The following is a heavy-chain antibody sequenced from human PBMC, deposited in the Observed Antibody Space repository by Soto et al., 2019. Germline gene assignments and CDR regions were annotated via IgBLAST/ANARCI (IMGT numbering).Heavy chain of an antibody. Sequence: ETLCLTGTVSGGSISSSSYYWGWIRQPPGKGLEWIGSIYYSGSTYYNPSLKSRVTISVDTSKNQFSLKLSSVTAAETAVYYCARHGSWFGGLSLSYYYYYGMDVWGQGTTVTVSS. V-gene: IGHV4-39*01. CDR2: IYYSGST. CDR1: GGSISSSSYY. CDR3: ARHGSWFGGLSLSYYYYYGMDV. J-gene: IGHJ6*02. D-gene: IGHD3-10*01.